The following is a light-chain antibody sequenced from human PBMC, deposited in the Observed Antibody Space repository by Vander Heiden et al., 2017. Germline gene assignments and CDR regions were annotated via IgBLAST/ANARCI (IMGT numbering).Light chain of an antibody. V-gene: IGLV2-11*01. CDR2: DVS. CDR1: SSDVGGYNY. CDR3: CSYAGSNTYV. J-gene: IGLJ1*01. Sequence: QSALPQPRPVSGSAGQSVTISCTGTSSDVGGYNYVSWYQQHPGKVSKLMIYDVSKRPSGVPDRFSGSKSGNTASLTISGLQAEDEADYYCCSYAGSNTYVFGTGTKVTVL.